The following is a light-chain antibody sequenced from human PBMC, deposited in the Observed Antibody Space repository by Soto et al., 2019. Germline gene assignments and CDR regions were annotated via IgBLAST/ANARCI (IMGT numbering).Light chain of an antibody. V-gene: IGLV2-8*01. J-gene: IGLJ1*01. CDR2: EVT. CDR1: SSDVGGYNY. Sequence: QSVLTQPPSASGSPGQSVTISCSGTSSDVGGYNYVSWYQQHPGKAPKLMIYEVTKRPSGVPDRFSGSKSGNTASLTVSGLRAEDEADYYCSSYAGSTDYVFGTGTKVTV. CDR3: SSYAGSTDYV.